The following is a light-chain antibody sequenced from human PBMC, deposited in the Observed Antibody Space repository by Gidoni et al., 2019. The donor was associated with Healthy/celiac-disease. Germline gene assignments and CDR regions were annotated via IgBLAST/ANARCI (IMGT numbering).Light chain of an antibody. J-gene: IGLJ2*01. Sequence: QSVLTQQPSASGPPGQRVTISCSGSSSNIGSNTVNWYQQLPGTAPKLLIYSNNQRPSGVPDRFSGSKSGTSASLAISGLQSEDEADYYCAAWDDSLNGVVFGGGTKLTVL. CDR2: SNN. CDR1: SSNIGSNT. CDR3: AAWDDSLNGVV. V-gene: IGLV1-44*01.